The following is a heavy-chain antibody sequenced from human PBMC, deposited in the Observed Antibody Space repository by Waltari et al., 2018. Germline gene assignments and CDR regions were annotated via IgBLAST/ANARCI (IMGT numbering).Heavy chain of an antibody. CDR3: ARVCEQNNDFWNGYSFYFDH. Sequence: QVQLVESGGGLVNPGWSLRLSCAASGFSFSDYFRTWISQAPGKGLEWVAYISSRDDIIYHADSVRGRFTISRDNAKNSLFLQMKGLRAEDTAVYYCARVCEQNNDFWNGYSFYFDHWGQGALVTVSS. J-gene: IGHJ4*02. CDR2: ISSRDDII. D-gene: IGHD3-3*01. V-gene: IGHV3-11*01. CDR1: GFSFSDYF.